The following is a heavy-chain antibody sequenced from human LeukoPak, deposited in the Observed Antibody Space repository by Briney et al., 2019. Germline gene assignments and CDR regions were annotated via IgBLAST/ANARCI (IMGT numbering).Heavy chain of an antibody. D-gene: IGHD6-19*01. J-gene: IGHJ4*02. CDR1: GLTFSDYY. CDR2: ISSSGGTI. V-gene: IGHV3-11*01. Sequence: PGGSLRLSCAASGLTFSDYYMSWIRQAPGKGLEWVSYISSSGGTIYYADSVKGRFTISRDNAKNSLYLQMNSLRVEDTAVYYCARDRWYSSGWYYFDYWGQGTLVTVSS. CDR3: ARDRWYSSGWYYFDY.